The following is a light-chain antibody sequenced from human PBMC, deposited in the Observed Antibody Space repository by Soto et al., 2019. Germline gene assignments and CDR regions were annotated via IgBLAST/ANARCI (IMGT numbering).Light chain of an antibody. J-gene: IGKJ4*01. Sequence: EIVLTQSPATLSLSPGERATLSCRASQSVGSSLAWYQQKPGQAPRLLIYDTSNRATGIPGRFSGRGSGTDFTLTISSLEPEDFAVYYCQQRGNRPLTFGGGTNVEIK. CDR1: QSVGSS. CDR3: QQRGNRPLT. V-gene: IGKV3-11*01. CDR2: DTS.